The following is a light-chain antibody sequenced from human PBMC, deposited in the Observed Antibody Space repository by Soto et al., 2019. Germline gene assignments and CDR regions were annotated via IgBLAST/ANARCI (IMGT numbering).Light chain of an antibody. CDR1: SSNIGNNY. V-gene: IGLV2-14*01. Sequence: QSVLTQSPSVSAAPGQKVTISCSGSSSNIGNNYVSWYQQLPGTAPKLMIFEVTHRPSGVSYRFSGSRSGNTASLTISGLQAEDEADYYCSSNTFSDTYVFGTGTKVTVL. CDR3: SSNTFSDTYV. CDR2: EVT. J-gene: IGLJ1*01.